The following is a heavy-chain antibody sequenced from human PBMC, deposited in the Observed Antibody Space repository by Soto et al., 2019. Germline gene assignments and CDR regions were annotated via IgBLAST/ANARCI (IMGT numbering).Heavy chain of an antibody. J-gene: IGHJ4*02. CDR3: ARVRSGWGIDY. CDR1: GGSISRGGYS. Sequence: QLQLQESGSGLVKPSQTLSLTCAVSGGSISRGGYSWSWIRQPPGKGLEYIGYSYHSGSTYYNPSLKSRVTISVDRSKNQFSLKLSSVTAADTAVYYCARVRSGWGIDYWGQGTLVTVSS. CDR2: SYHSGST. V-gene: IGHV4-30-2*01. D-gene: IGHD6-19*01.